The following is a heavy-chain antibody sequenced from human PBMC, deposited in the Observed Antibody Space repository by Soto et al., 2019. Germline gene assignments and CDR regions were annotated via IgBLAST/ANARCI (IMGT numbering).Heavy chain of an antibody. D-gene: IGHD3-10*01. Sequence: GGSLRLSCAASGFTFSSYSMNWVRQAPGKGLEWVSYISSSSSTIYYADSVKGRFTISRDNAKNSLYLQMNSLRAEDTAVYYCARVFLWFGELELPDYWGQGTLVTVSS. CDR3: ARVFLWFGELELPDY. CDR2: ISSSSSTI. V-gene: IGHV3-48*01. CDR1: GFTFSSYS. J-gene: IGHJ4*02.